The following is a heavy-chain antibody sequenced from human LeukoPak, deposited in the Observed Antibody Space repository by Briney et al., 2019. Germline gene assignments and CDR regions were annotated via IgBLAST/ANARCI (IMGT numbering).Heavy chain of an antibody. CDR2: ISGSGRST. D-gene: IGHD6-13*01. Sequence: GGSLRLSCAASGFTFSNYAVSWVRQAPGKGLEWVSTISGSGRSTYYADSVKGRFTISRGNSKNTVYLHMSSLRAEDTAVYYCARGQQLVSFFDYWGQGTLVTVSS. CDR1: GFTFSNYA. J-gene: IGHJ4*02. V-gene: IGHV3-23*01. CDR3: ARGQQLVSFFDY.